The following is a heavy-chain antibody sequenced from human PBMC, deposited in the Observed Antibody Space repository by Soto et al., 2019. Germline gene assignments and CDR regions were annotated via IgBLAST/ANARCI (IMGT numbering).Heavy chain of an antibody. V-gene: IGHV3-13*01. Sequence: LRLSCAASGFTFSSYDMHWVRQATGKGLEWVSAIGTAVDTYYPGSVKGRFTISRENAKNSLYLQMNSLRAGDTAMYYCARGRAWYGDYLWYFDYWGQGTLVTVSS. D-gene: IGHD4-17*01. CDR1: GFTFSSYD. CDR2: IGTAVDT. CDR3: ARGRAWYGDYLWYFDY. J-gene: IGHJ4*02.